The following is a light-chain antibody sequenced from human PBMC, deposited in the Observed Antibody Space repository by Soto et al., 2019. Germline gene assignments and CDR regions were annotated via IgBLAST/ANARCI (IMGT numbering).Light chain of an antibody. J-gene: IGKJ2*01. CDR3: QQYYTTPYT. Sequence: DTVMTQSPDSLAVSLGERATINCKSSQSVLYRSNNKNYLAWYQQKPGQPPKLLIYWASTRESGVPDRFSGSGSGTDFTLTISSLQAEDVAVYYCQQYYTTPYTFGQGTNLEIK. CDR2: WAS. CDR1: QSVLYRSNNKNY. V-gene: IGKV4-1*01.